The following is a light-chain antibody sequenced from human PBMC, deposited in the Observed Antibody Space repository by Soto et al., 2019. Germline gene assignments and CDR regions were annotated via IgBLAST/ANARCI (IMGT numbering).Light chain of an antibody. Sequence: DIQMTQSPSTLSASVGDRVTITCRASQSISSWLAWYQQKPGKAPKLLIYDGSILESGVPSRFSGSGSGTEYTPTISNLQPDDFATYICQQYNNYPRKFGQGTEVDIK. CDR1: QSISSW. V-gene: IGKV1-5*01. CDR3: QQYNNYPRK. J-gene: IGKJ1*01. CDR2: DGS.